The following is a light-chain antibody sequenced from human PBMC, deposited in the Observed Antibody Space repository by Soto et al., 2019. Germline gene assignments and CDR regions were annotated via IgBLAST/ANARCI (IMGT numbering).Light chain of an antibody. CDR2: AAS. CDR1: QSINSY. Sequence: DIQMTQSPSSLSASVGDRVTITYRASQSINSYLNWYQQKPGKAPKLLIYAASSLQSGVPPRFSGSGSGTDFTLTISSLQPEDFATYYCQQSYSTPRTFGQGTRLEIK. J-gene: IGKJ5*01. V-gene: IGKV1-39*01. CDR3: QQSYSTPRT.